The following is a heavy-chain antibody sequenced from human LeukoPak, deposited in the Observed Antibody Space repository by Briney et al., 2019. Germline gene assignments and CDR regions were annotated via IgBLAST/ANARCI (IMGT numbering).Heavy chain of an antibody. CDR1: GYTFTSYG. J-gene: IGHJ6*03. Sequence: ASVTVSFTASGYTFTSYGISWVRQAPGQGVEWMGWISAYNGNTNYAQKLQGRVTMTTDTSTSTAYMELRSLRSDDTAVYYCARASRFGELLFLYYYYYMDVWGKGTTVTVSS. D-gene: IGHD3-10*01. V-gene: IGHV1-18*01. CDR3: ARASRFGELLFLYYYYYMDV. CDR2: ISAYNGNT.